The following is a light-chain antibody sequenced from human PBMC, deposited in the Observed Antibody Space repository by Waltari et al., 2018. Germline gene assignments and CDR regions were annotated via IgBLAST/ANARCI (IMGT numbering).Light chain of an antibody. CDR1: QDITNY. Sequence: IQMTQSPSSLSASVGDRVTITCQASQDITNYLNWYQQKPGKAPKLLIFDASNLETGVPSRFSGGGSGTDFTFNISSLQPGDIATYYCQQYDNLPITFGQGTRLEIK. CDR2: DAS. V-gene: IGKV1-33*01. CDR3: QQYDNLPIT. J-gene: IGKJ5*01.